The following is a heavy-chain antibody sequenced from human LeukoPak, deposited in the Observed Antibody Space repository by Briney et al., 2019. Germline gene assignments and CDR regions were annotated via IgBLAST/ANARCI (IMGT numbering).Heavy chain of an antibody. D-gene: IGHD3-10*01. CDR3: ARGAGCCGF. J-gene: IGHJ4*02. CDR2: INYSGST. CDR1: GVSISPSD. V-gene: IGHV4-59*12. Sequence: PSETLSLTCTASGVSISPSDWSWIRQSPGKGLEWLAYINYSGSTNYNPSLRSRVTISLDASKNQFSLKLTSVTAAVTAVYYCARGAGCCGFWGQGTLVTVSS.